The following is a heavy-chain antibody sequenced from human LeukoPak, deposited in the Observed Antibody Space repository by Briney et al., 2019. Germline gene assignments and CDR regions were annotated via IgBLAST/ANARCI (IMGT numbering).Heavy chain of an antibody. CDR2: ISAYNGNT. J-gene: IGHJ5*02. CDR3: ARVEGYCSSTSCQRGYWFDP. CDR1: GYTFTSYG. D-gene: IGHD2-2*01. V-gene: IGHV1-18*01. Sequence: GESLKISCKASGYTFTSYGISWVRQAPGQGLEWMGWISAYNGNTNYAQKLQGRVTMTTDTSTSTAYMELRSLRSDDTAVYYCARVEGYCSSTSCQRGYWFDPWGRGTLVTVSS.